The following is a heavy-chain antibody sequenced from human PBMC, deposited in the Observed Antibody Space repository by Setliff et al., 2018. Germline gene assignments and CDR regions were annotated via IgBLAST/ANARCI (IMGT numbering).Heavy chain of an antibody. CDR1: GYTFTSYG. CDR2: ISAYNGNT. V-gene: IGHV1-18*01. Sequence: ASVKVSCKASGYTFTSYGISWVRQAPGQGLEWMGWISAYNGNTNYAQKLQSRVTMTTDTSTSTAYMELRSLRSDDTAVYYCARVWNYNFWSGYPRGLYYMDVWGKGTTVTVSS. J-gene: IGHJ6*03. D-gene: IGHD3-3*01. CDR3: ARVWNYNFWSGYPRGLYYMDV.